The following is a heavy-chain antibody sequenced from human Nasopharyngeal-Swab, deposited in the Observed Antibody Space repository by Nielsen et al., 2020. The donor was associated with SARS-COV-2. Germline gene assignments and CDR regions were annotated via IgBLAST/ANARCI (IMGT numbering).Heavy chain of an antibody. D-gene: IGHD2-15*01. CDR2: ISPTTATI. V-gene: IGHV3-48*03. J-gene: IGHJ3*02. Sequence: GESLKISCAASGLGFSNYEMNWVRQAPGKGLEWISSISPTTATIYYADSVKGRFTISRDNAKNSLYLQMNSLRAEDTAVYYCAREVQFSGHDDAFDIWGQGTMVTVSA. CDR1: GLGFSNYE. CDR3: AREVQFSGHDDAFDI.